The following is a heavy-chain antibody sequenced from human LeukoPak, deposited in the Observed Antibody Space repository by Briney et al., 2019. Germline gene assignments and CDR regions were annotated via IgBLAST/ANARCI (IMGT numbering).Heavy chain of an antibody. CDR1: GFTFSSYA. D-gene: IGHD7-27*01. Sequence: PGGSLRLSCAASGFTFSSYAMSWVRQAPGKGLEWVSAISGSGGSTYYADSVKGRFTISRDNSKNTLYLQMNSLRAEDTAVYYCAKDLDWGSRYYYMDVWGKGTTVTVSS. V-gene: IGHV3-23*01. CDR3: AKDLDWGSRYYYMDV. CDR2: ISGSGGST. J-gene: IGHJ6*03.